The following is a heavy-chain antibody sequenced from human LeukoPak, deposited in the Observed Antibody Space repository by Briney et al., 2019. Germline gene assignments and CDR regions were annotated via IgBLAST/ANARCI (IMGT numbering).Heavy chain of an antibody. V-gene: IGHV5-51*01. CDR3: ARYYYDRSVGPFDY. J-gene: IGHJ4*02. CDR2: VYPDDSDI. Sequence: GESLKISCKGSGYSFTNFWIGWVRQMPGKGLEWMGIVYPDDSDIRYNPSFQGQVTISADKSINTAYLHWSSLKASDTAMYYCARYYYDRSVGPFDYWGQGTLVTVSS. D-gene: IGHD3-22*01. CDR1: GYSFTNFW.